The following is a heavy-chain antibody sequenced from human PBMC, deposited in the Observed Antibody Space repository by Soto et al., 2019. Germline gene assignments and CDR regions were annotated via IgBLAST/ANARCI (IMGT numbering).Heavy chain of an antibody. CDR2: ISYSGST. Sequence: QVQLQESGPRLVKPSQTLSLTCTVSGGSIITGRYYWSWIRQPPGKGLEWIGYISYSGSTYYNPSPKRRVTISIDTSTSLFSLKLTSVTAAGTADYYCASNFGESSWAYFDYWGQGTLVTVSS. V-gene: IGHV4-30-4*01. D-gene: IGHD3-10*01. CDR1: GGSIITGRYY. J-gene: IGHJ4*02. CDR3: ASNFGESSWAYFDY.